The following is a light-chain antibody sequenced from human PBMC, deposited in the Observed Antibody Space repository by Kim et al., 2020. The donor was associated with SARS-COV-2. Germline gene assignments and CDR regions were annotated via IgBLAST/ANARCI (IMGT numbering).Light chain of an antibody. V-gene: IGLV3-1*01. J-gene: IGLJ1*01. CDR1: NLADKY. CDR2: QDT. CDR3: QAWDSTTAV. Sequence: SYELTQPPSVSVSPGQTASVTCSGNNLADKYVCWYQQKPGQSPVLILNQDTKRPSGIPERFSGSNSGKTATLTISGTQAMDEADYYCQAWDSTTAVFGTGTKVTVL.